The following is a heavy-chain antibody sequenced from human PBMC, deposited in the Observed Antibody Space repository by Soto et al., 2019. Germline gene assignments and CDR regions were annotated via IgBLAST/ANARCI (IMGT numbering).Heavy chain of an antibody. CDR1: GFSVNNNY. V-gene: IGHV3-53*01. Sequence: GSLRLSCSASGFSVNNNYMTWVRQAPGRRPEWVAVIYTRGTTHYADFATGRFTFSRDNSKNTLYLQMDSLRPEDTAVYYCAKLWGYYFESWGPGTLVTVSS. CDR3: AKLWGYYFES. D-gene: IGHD2-21*01. J-gene: IGHJ4*02. CDR2: IYTRGTT.